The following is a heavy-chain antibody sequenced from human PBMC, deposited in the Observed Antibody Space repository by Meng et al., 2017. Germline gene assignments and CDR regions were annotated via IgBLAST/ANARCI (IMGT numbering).Heavy chain of an antibody. CDR1: GYTFTGYD. CDR2: MNPNSGNT. V-gene: IGHV1-8*01. CDR3: ARAMTTVMIDY. D-gene: IGHD4-17*01. Sequence: HVQRVQSGAGEKAPGASVKVSCKASGYTFTGYDVNWVRRPTGQGLEWMGWMNPNSGNTGYAQKFQGRVTMTRNTSISTAYMELSSLRSEDTAVYYCARAMTTVMIDYWGQGTLFTVSS. J-gene: IGHJ4*02.